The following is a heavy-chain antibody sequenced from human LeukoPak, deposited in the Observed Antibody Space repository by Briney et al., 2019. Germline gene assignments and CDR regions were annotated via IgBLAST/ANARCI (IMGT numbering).Heavy chain of an antibody. Sequence: EASVKVSCKASGGTFSSDAISWGRQAPGQGLEWMGGIHPIVGPANYAQKFQGRVTHPTHDPTRTAYMALSSLTPEDTAVYYCARGISPYYNYYLDVCRKGTTVTV. CDR2: IHPIVGPA. V-gene: IGHV1-69*05. J-gene: IGHJ6*03. CDR1: GGTFSSDA. CDR3: ARGISPYYNYYLDV.